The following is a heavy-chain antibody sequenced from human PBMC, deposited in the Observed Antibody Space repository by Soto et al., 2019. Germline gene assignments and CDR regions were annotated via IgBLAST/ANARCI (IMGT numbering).Heavy chain of an antibody. CDR2: INPSGGST. CDR1: GYTFTSYY. V-gene: IGHV1-46*01. J-gene: IGHJ6*02. CDR3: ARDMKRDSAMVTGHSYGMDV. D-gene: IGHD5-18*01. Sequence: ASVKVSCKASGYTFTSYYMHWVRQAPGQGLEWMGIINPSGGSTSYAQKFQGRVTMTRDTSTSTVYMELSSLRSEDTAVYYCARDMKRDSAMVTGHSYGMDVWGQGTTVTVSS.